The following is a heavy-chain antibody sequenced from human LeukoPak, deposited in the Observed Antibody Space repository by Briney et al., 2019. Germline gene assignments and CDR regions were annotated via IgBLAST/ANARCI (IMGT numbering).Heavy chain of an antibody. V-gene: IGHV4-4*07. CDR3: ARDYKPLVLYAFDI. CDR2: IYTSGST. Sequence: PSETLSLTCTVSGGSISSYYWSWIRQPAGKGLEWIWCIYTSGSTNYNPCLKSRVTMSVDTSKNQFSLKLSSVTAADTAVYYCARDYKPLVLYAFDIWGQGTMVTVSS. J-gene: IGHJ3*02. D-gene: IGHD6-13*01. CDR1: GGSISSYY.